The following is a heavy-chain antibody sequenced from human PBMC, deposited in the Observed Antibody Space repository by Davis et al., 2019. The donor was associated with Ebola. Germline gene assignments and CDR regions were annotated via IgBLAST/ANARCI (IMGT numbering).Heavy chain of an antibody. V-gene: IGHV5-51*01. J-gene: IGHJ6*04. D-gene: IGHD5-12*01. CDR2: IYPGDSDT. CDR1: GYSFTSYW. CDR3: ARTRIEAAIVYIYYGMDA. Sequence: GESLKISCKGSGYSFTSYWIGWVRQMPGKGLEWMGIIYPGDSDTRYSPSFEGQVTISADKSINTAYLQWSSLRPEDTANYYCARTRIEAAIVYIYYGMDAWGEGTTVTVSS.